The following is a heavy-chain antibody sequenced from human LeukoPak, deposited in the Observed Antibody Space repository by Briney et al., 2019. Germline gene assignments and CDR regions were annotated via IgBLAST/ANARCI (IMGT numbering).Heavy chain of an antibody. CDR1: GGSISSGSYY. CDR2: IYTSGST. V-gene: IGHV4-61*02. D-gene: IGHD2-2*01. J-gene: IGHJ6*04. CDR3: GGGGVVPAASYGMDV. Sequence: SQTLSLTCTVSGGSISSGSYYWSWIRQPAGKGLEWIGRIYTSGSTNYNPSLKSRVTISVDTSKNQFSLKLSSVTAADTAVYYGGGGGVVPAASYGMDVWGKGTTVTVPS.